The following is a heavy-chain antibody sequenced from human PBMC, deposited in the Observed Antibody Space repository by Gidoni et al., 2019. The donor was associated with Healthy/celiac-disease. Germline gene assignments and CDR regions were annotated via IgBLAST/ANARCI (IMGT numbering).Heavy chain of an antibody. CDR1: GGSFSGYS. CDR3: ARWKWLGGYYFDY. V-gene: IGHV4-34*01. D-gene: IGHD5-12*01. CDR2: INHSGST. J-gene: IGHJ4*02. Sequence: QVQLQQWGAGLLKPSETLSLTCAVYGGSFSGYSWSWIRQPPGKGLEWIGEINHSGSTNYNPSLKSRVTISVDTSKNQFSLKLSSVTAADTAVYYCARWKWLGGYYFDYWGQGTLVTVSS.